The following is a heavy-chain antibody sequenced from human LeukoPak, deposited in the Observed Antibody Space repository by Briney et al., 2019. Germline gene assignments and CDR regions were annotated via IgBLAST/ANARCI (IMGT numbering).Heavy chain of an antibody. D-gene: IGHD1-26*01. J-gene: IGHJ3*02. CDR3: ARRLLTGGFDI. CDR2: FQPGDSHS. V-gene: IGHV5-51*01. Sequence: GESLQISCKGSGYSFTSYWIDWVRQVPGKGLEWMGLFQPGDSHSIYSPSFQGQVTFSDDKSISTAYLQWGSLRASDTAMYYCARRLLTGGFDIWGQGTMVTVSS. CDR1: GYSFTSYW.